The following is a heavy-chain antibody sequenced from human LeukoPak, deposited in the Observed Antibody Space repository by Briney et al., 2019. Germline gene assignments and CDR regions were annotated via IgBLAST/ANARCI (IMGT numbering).Heavy chain of an antibody. CDR3: AKGLGKAGASNTWYFDL. J-gene: IGHJ2*01. CDR2: ITSDGSGQ. D-gene: IGHD6-13*01. CDR1: GFTFSPSG. Sequence: GGSLRLSCAASGFTFSPSGMHWVRQAPGKGPEWAASITSDGSGQYYADSVKGRFTISRDNSKDTLFLQMNSLRVEDTAVYYCAKGLGKAGASNTWYFDLWGRGTLVTVSS. V-gene: IGHV3-30*02.